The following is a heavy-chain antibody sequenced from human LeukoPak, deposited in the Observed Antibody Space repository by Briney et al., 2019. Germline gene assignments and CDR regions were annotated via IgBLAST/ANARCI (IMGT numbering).Heavy chain of an antibody. V-gene: IGHV4-4*02. J-gene: IGHJ3*02. CDR2: IYHSGST. CDR3: ARTNSGYDLEDDAFDI. Sequence: SESLSLTCAVSGGSISSSNWWSWVRQPPGKGLEWIGEIYHSGSTNYNPSLKSRVTISVDKSKNQFSLKLSSVTAADTAVYYCARTNSGYDLEDDAFDIWGQGTMVTVSS. D-gene: IGHD5-12*01. CDR1: GGSISSSNW.